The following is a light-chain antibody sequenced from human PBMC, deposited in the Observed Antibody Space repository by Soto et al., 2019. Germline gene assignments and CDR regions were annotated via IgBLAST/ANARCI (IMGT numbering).Light chain of an antibody. CDR3: QEYNSYPVS. CDR2: DAS. V-gene: IGKV1-5*01. Sequence: DIQMTLSPSTVSAYVGDSVTITCRARQSIGTWLAWYQQKPGKAPKLLIYDASTLESGVPSRFSGSGSGTEFTLTISSLQPEDVATYYCQEYNSYPVSFGQGTRLEI. J-gene: IGKJ5*01. CDR1: QSIGTW.